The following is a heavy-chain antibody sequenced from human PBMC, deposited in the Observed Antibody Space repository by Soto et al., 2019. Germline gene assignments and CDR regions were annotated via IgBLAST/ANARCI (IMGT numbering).Heavy chain of an antibody. V-gene: IGHV1-2*04. J-gene: IGHJ6*02. CDR3: ARDGPYYGSGSYYTAGGYGMDV. Sequence: ASVKVSCKASGYTFTGYYMHWVRQAPGQGLEWMGWINPNSGGTNYAQKFQGWVTMTRDTSISTAYMELSRLRSDDTAVYYCARDGPYYGSGSYYTAGGYGMDVWGQGTTVTVSS. D-gene: IGHD3-10*01. CDR2: INPNSGGT. CDR1: GYTFTGYY.